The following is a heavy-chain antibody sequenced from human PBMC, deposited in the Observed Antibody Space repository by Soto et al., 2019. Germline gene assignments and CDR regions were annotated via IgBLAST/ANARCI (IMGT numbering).Heavy chain of an antibody. D-gene: IGHD6-6*01. V-gene: IGHV1-18*01. J-gene: IGHJ4*02. CDR2: ISAYNGNT. Sequence: QVQLVQSGAEVKKPGASVKVSCTASGYTFTSYGISWVRQAPGQGLEWMGWISAYNGNTNYAQKLHGRVTMTTDTSTSTAYMELRGLRSDDTAVYYCARAKREGARTYYFDYWGQGTLVTVSS. CDR3: ARAKREGARTYYFDY. CDR1: GYTFTSYG.